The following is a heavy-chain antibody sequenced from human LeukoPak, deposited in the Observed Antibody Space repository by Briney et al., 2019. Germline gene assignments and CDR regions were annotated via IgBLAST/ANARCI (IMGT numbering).Heavy chain of an antibody. D-gene: IGHD3-10*01. Sequence: ASVKVSCKASGYTFTGYYMHWVRQAPGQGLEWMGWINPNSGGTTYAQKFQGWVTMTRDTSISTAYMELSRLRSDDTAVYYCAREWWYYGSGGGPPYYYGMDVWGQGTTVTVSS. CDR1: GYTFTGYY. J-gene: IGHJ6*02. CDR2: INPNSGGT. CDR3: AREWWYYGSGGGPPYYYGMDV. V-gene: IGHV1-2*04.